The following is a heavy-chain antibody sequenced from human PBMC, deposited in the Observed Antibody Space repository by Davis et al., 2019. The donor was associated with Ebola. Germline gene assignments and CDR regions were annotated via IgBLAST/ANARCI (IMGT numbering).Heavy chain of an antibody. V-gene: IGHV1-69*13. Sequence: SVKVSCKASGGTFSSYAISWVRQAPGQGLEWMGGIIPIFGTANYAQKFQGRVTITADESTSTAYMELSSLRSEDTAVYYCARGGLSGYDWYYFDYWGQGTLVTVSS. CDR3: ARGGLSGYDWYYFDY. CDR1: GGTFSSYA. J-gene: IGHJ4*02. D-gene: IGHD5-12*01. CDR2: IIPIFGTA.